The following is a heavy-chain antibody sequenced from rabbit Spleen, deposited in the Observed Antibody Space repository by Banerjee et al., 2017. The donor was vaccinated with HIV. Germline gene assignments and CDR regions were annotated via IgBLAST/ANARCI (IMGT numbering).Heavy chain of an antibody. Sequence: QTLEESGGDLVKPGAFLTLTCTASGFDLSNYYYIYWVRQAPGKGLESVACIYGGVVDSTYYASWAKGRFTMSRTSSTTVTLQMTSLTAADTATYFCARNYVNVFDPWGPGTLVTVS. CDR1: GFDLSNYYY. V-gene: IGHV1S40*01. J-gene: IGHJ2*01. CDR2: IYGGVVDST. CDR3: ARNYVNVFDP. D-gene: IGHD1-1*01.